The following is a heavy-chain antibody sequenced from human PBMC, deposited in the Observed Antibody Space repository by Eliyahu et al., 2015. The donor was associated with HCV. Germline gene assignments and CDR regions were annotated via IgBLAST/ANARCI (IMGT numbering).Heavy chain of an antibody. CDR2: IKQDEIEK. CDR3: AREFANSNGMGV. V-gene: IGHV3-7*01. D-gene: IGHD4-23*01. J-gene: IGHJ6*02. CDR1: GFPFSXSW. Sequence: EGQLVESGGGLVQPGGSLRLSCXASGFPFSXSWMSWVRRXPGKGLEWVANIKQDEIEKHYVDSVKGRFTISRNNAKNSLYLQMDSLRVEDSAVYYCAREFANSNGMGVWGQGTAVIVSS.